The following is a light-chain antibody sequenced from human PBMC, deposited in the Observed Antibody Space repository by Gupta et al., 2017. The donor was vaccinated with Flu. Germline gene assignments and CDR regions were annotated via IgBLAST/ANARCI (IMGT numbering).Light chain of an antibody. CDR3: MIWPSNAHVV. Sequence: TVPSDMYVGEYKMWWYQKKPGSPPKFLRCYYSDSDKGNGSGVTSRFSGSKDASANTGVLLISGLQAEDEADYYCMIWPSNAHVVFGGGTKLAVL. CDR1: SDMYVGEYK. CDR2: YYSDSDK. V-gene: IGLV5-37*01. J-gene: IGLJ2*01.